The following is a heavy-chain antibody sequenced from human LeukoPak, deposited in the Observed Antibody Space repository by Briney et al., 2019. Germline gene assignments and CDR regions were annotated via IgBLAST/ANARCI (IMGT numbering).Heavy chain of an antibody. CDR2: INHSGST. CDR1: GGSFSGYY. J-gene: IGHJ4*02. CDR3: ARGGPASSDYKIDS. D-gene: IGHD4-11*01. V-gene: IGHV4-34*01. Sequence: SETLSLTCAVYGGSFSGYYWSWIRQPPGKGLEWIGEINHSGSTNYNPSLKSRVTISLDTSKNQFSLKLISVTAADTAVYYCARGGPASSDYKIDSWGQGILVTVSS.